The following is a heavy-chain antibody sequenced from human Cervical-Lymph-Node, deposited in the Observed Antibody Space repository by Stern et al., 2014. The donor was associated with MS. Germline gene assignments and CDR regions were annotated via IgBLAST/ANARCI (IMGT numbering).Heavy chain of an antibody. J-gene: IGHJ4*02. Sequence: QVQLQQSGPGLVKPSETLSLTCTVSGGSISRYYWSWIRQPPGKGLEWIGYIYYRGCTNYNPSLTTRVTLSVTTSQDQFYLKLSTVTAADTAVYYCARGGVVASPLDYWGQGTLVTVSS. CDR2: IYYRGCT. CDR3: ARGGVVASPLDY. D-gene: IGHD2-15*01. V-gene: IGHV4-59*01. CDR1: GGSISRYY.